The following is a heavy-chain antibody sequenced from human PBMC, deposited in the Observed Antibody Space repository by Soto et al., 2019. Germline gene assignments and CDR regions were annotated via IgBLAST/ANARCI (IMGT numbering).Heavy chain of an antibody. CDR2: ISSRSKTI. Sequence: PGGSLRLSCATSGFTFSGYSMNWVRQAPGKGLEWLSYISSRSKTIYYADSVRGRFTVSRDNAENSLSLLMNSLRAEDTAVYYCAREDILGARSFDYWGQGPVVTVSS. CDR1: GFTFSGYS. V-gene: IGHV3-48*01. J-gene: IGHJ4*02. D-gene: IGHD5-12*01. CDR3: AREDILGARSFDY.